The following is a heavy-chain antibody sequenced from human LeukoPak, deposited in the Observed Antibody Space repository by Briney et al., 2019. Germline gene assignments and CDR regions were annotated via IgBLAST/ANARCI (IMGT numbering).Heavy chain of an antibody. Sequence: SVKVSCKASGGTFSSYAISWVRQAPGQGLEWMGRIIPILGIANYAQKFQGRVTITADKSTSTAYMELSSLRSEDTAVYYCAREYCSSTSCYSHWGQGTLVTVSS. CDR2: IIPILGIA. D-gene: IGHD2-2*01. CDR3: AREYCSSTSCYSH. CDR1: GGTFSSYA. V-gene: IGHV1-69*04. J-gene: IGHJ4*02.